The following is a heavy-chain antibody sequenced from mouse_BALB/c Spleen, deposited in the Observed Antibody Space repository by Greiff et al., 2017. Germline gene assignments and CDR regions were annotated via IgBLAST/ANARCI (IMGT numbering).Heavy chain of an antibody. V-gene: IGHV5-6-5*01. CDR3: ARLGITYYFDY. CDR2: ISSGGST. CDR1: GFTFSSYA. D-gene: IGHD2-4*01. Sequence: EVMLVESGGGLVKPGGSLKLSCAASGFTFSSYAMSWVRQTPEKRLEWVASISSGGSTYYPDSVKGRFTISRDNARNILYLQMSSLRSEDTAMYYCARLGITYYFDYWGQGTTLTVSS. J-gene: IGHJ2*01.